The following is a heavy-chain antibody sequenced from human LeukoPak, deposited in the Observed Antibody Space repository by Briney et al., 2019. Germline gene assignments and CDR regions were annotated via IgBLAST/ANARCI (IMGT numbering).Heavy chain of an antibody. J-gene: IGHJ4*02. CDR3: AAGRPYSLLDY. D-gene: IGHD5-18*01. CDR1: GSSLSELS. V-gene: IGHV1-24*01. CDR2: FDVIDSET. Sequence: ASVKVSCTVSGSSLSELSLYWVRQAPGKGLEWMGGFDVIDSETFYAQKFQGRVTMTEDSSTDTAYVELRSLTSDDTALYYCAAGRPYSLLDYWGRGTLVTVSS.